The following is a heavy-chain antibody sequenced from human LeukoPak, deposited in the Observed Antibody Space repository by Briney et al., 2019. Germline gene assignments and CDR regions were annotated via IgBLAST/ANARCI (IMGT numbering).Heavy chain of an antibody. CDR1: GFTFSSYW. CDR3: ATQTPPYYELC. J-gene: IGHJ4*02. CDR2: ISSSGSTI. D-gene: IGHD3-22*01. V-gene: IGHV3-48*04. Sequence: GGSLRLSCAASGFTFSSYWMSWVRQAPGKGLEWVSYISSSGSTIYYADSVKGRFTISRDNAKNSLYLQMNSLRAEDTAVYYCATQTPPYYELCRGQGTLVTVSS.